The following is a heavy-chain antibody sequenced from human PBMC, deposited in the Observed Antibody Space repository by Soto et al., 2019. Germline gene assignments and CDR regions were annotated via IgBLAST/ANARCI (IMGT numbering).Heavy chain of an antibody. CDR2: IVPLSGTA. D-gene: IGHD2-8*01. J-gene: IGHJ1*01. CDR3: ASGVAEDRFEF. V-gene: IGHV1-69*01. Sequence: QVQLVQSGAEVRNPGSSVKVSCQASRNTFNIFAFSWVRQAPGQGLQFVGGIVPLSGTAKSAQAFQDRVTLTADESTSTIYMELRTLQSDDTGILYCASGVAEDRFEFWGQGTLVTVSS. CDR1: RNTFNIFA.